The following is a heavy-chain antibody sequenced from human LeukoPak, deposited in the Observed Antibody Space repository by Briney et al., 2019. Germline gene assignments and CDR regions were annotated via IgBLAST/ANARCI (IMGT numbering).Heavy chain of an antibody. CDR1: RFTFSRYA. V-gene: IGHV3-23*01. Sequence: GGSLRLSCAASRFTFSRYAINWVRQAPGKGLEWVSTISGSGDNTYYADSVKGRFTISRDSSKNTLYLQMNSLRAEDTAVYYCARGFERGYYYYMDVWGKGTTVTVSS. CDR2: ISGSGDNT. D-gene: IGHD3-9*01. J-gene: IGHJ6*03. CDR3: ARGFERGYYYYMDV.